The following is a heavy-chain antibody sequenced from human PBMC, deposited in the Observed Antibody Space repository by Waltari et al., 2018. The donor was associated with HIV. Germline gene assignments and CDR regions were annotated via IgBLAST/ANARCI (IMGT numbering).Heavy chain of an antibody. CDR2: IYTSGST. CDR1: GGSISSGSYY. Sequence: QVQLQESGPGLVKPSQTLSLTCTVSGGSISSGSYYWSWIRQPAGKGLEWIGRIYTSGSTNYNPSLKSRVTISVDTSKNQFSLKLSSVTAADTAVYYCARERGAVDAFDIWGQGTMVTVSS. CDR3: ARERGAVDAFDI. J-gene: IGHJ3*02. D-gene: IGHD3-10*01. V-gene: IGHV4-61*02.